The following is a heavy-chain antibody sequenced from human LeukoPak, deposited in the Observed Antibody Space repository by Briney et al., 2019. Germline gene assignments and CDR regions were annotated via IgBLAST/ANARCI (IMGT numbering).Heavy chain of an antibody. Sequence: GGSLRLSCAASGFTFSSYSMNWVRQAPGKGLEWVSYISSSSSTIYYADSVKGRFTISRDNAKNSLYLQMNSLRAEDTAVYYCARGPYGGNSAGWFDPWGQGTLVTVSS. V-gene: IGHV3-48*04. D-gene: IGHD4-23*01. CDR2: ISSSSSTI. CDR3: ARGPYGGNSAGWFDP. CDR1: GFTFSSYS. J-gene: IGHJ5*02.